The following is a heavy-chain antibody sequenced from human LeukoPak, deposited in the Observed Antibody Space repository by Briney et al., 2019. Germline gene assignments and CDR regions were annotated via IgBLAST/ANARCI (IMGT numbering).Heavy chain of an antibody. CDR2: ISAYNGNT. J-gene: IGHJ5*02. V-gene: IGHV1-18*04. D-gene: IGHD3-10*01. Sequence: GASVKVSCKASGYTFTSYGISWVRQAPGQGREWMGWISAYNGNTNYAQRLQGRVTMTTDTSTSTAYMELRSLRSDDTAVYYCARSYITMVRGVIIKGRYNWFDPWGQGTLVTVSS. CDR3: ARSYITMVRGVIIKGRYNWFDP. CDR1: GYTFTSYG.